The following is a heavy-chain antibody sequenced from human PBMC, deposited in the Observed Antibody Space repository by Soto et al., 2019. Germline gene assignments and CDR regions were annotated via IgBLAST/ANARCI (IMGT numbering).Heavy chain of an antibody. CDR3: ARVLRQWIWQLFDY. J-gene: IGHJ4*02. V-gene: IGHV3-15*01. D-gene: IGHD5-12*01. CDR2: IKSRTDGSTT. CDR1: GSTFTNAW. Sequence: PGRPLRPSLAAPGSTFTNAWTSWVRRSPGKGLGWVGHIKSRTDGSTTAYPTSVKGRFTISRDESKSTVYLQRNSLKSEDTAVYYCARVLRQWIWQLFDYWGRGTLVTVSS.